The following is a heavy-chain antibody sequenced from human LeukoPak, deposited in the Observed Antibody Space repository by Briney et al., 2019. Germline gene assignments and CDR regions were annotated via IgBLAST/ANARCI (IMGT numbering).Heavy chain of an antibody. J-gene: IGHJ6*03. CDR2: IYSGGST. D-gene: IGHD2-2*01. Sequence: GGSLSLSRAVSVLIVSSNYLSWVRPAPGKGLEWVSVIYSGGSTYYADSVKGRFTISRDNSKNTLYLQMNSLRAEDTAVYYCARRGCRSTSCYDYYYYMDVWGKGTTVTVSS. CDR3: ARRGCRSTSCYDYYYYMDV. CDR1: VLIVSSNY. V-gene: IGHV3-53*01.